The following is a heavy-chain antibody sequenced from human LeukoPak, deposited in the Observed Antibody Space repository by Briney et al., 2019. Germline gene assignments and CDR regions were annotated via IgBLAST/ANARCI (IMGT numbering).Heavy chain of an antibody. CDR1: GFTFNSYS. Sequence: VGSLSLSCAPSGFTFNSYSMNWVREAPEEGVEWVSYICSSSSTIYSADSVKGRYTISRDNAKNSLYLQMNSLRAEDTAVYYCARRYCSSTSCYRSWFDPWGQGTLVTVSS. D-gene: IGHD2-2*02. CDR3: ARRYCSSTSCYRSWFDP. J-gene: IGHJ5*02. V-gene: IGHV3-48*01. CDR2: ICSSSSTI.